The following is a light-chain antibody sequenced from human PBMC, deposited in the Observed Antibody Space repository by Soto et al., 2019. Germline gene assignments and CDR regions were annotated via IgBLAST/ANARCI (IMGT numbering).Light chain of an antibody. Sequence: DIQMTQSPCTLSGSLVYRFTITCRASQTISSWLAWYQQKPGKAPKLLIYKASTLKSGVPSRFSGSGSGTEFTLTISSLQPDDFATYYCQHYNSYSEAFGQGTKVDI. J-gene: IGKJ1*01. V-gene: IGKV1-5*03. CDR2: KAS. CDR3: QHYNSYSEA. CDR1: QTISSW.